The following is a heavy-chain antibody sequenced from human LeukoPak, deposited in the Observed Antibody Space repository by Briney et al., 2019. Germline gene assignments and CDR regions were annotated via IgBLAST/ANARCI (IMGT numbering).Heavy chain of an antibody. V-gene: IGHV4-30-2*01. J-gene: IGHJ4*02. D-gene: IGHD3-9*01. CDR3: ARDPDYEYDIGDY. CDR1: GSSISSGGYY. Sequence: PSETLSLTCTVSGSSISSGGYYWSWIRQPPGKGLEWIGYIYHSGSTYYIPSLKSRVTISVDRSKNQFSLKLSSVTAADTAVYYCARDPDYEYDIGDYWGQGTLVTVSS. CDR2: IYHSGST.